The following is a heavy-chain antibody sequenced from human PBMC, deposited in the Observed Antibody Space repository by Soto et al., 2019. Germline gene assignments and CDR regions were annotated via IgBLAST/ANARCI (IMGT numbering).Heavy chain of an antibody. Sequence: EVRLVESGGALVQPGGSLRLSCAASGFTFSNYWMHWVRQAPGKGLMWVSRISSDGSNGVYADSVKGRFTISRDNADNTLYLQMNSLRAEDTAMYYCARDRTSAGPTSFIAPWGQGTLVTVSS. V-gene: IGHV3-74*01. J-gene: IGHJ5*02. CDR2: ISSDGSNG. CDR3: ARDRTSAGPTSFIAP. D-gene: IGHD6-19*01. CDR1: GFTFSNYW.